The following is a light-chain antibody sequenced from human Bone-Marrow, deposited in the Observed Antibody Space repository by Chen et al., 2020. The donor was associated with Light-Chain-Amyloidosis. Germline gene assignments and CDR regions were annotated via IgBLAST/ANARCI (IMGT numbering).Light chain of an antibody. CDR2: NTD. Sequence: QTVVTQEPSFSVSPGGTVTLTCGFSSGSVSTDYYPSWYQQTPGQAPRTLIYNTDTRSSGVPDRLSGSILGNKAALTISGAQADDESDYYCGLYLGSGVWVFGGGTKLTVL. CDR1: SGSVSTDYY. J-gene: IGLJ3*02. CDR3: GLYLGSGVWV. V-gene: IGLV8-61*01.